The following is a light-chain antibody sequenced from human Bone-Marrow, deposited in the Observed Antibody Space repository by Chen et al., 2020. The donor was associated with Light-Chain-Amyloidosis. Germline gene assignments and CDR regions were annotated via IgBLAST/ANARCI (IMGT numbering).Light chain of an antibody. V-gene: IGKV3-20*01. CDR2: GSS. Sequence: EIVLTQSPGTLSLSPGEGANLSCRASQTISSNYLTWNQQKFGQAPRRLINGSSSRATGIPDRFTGSGSGTDFTLTINRLEPEDFAMYYCQQYGTSPLTFGGGTKVEIK. J-gene: IGKJ4*01. CDR1: QTISSNY. CDR3: QQYGTSPLT.